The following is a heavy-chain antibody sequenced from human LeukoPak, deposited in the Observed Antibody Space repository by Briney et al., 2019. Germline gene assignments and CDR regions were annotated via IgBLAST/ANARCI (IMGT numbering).Heavy chain of an antibody. CDR2: IYYSGST. V-gene: IGHV4-59*11. CDR1: GMSITSRHY. D-gene: IGHD5-24*01. CDR3: ARLPQLQYFDY. Sequence: NPAETLSLTCSVSGMSITSRHYWGWIRQPPGKGLEWIGYIYYSGSTNYNPSLKSRVTISVDTSKNQFSLKLSSVTAADTAVYYCARLPQLQYFDYWGQGTLATVSS. J-gene: IGHJ4*02.